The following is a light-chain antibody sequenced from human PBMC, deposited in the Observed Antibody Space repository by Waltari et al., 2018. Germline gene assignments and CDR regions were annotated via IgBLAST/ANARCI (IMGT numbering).Light chain of an antibody. CDR1: SLRSYY. Sequence: TQDPAVSVAMGQTVRITCQGDSLRSYYASWYRQRPGQAPILVMYDKNNRPSGVPDRVSGSSSDNTASLTITGAQAEDEAYYYCHSRDASGVGGTFGGGTKLTVL. CDR2: DKN. V-gene: IGLV3-19*01. J-gene: IGLJ3*02. CDR3: HSRDASGVGGT.